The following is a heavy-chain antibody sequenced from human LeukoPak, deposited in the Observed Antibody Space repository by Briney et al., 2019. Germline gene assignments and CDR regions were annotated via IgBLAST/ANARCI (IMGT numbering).Heavy chain of an antibody. CDR1: GFTFITYW. J-gene: IGHJ3*02. CDR2: INSDGSST. V-gene: IGHV3-74*01. D-gene: IGHD2-15*01. CDR3: AREVVLKDAFDI. Sequence: GGSLRLSCAASGFTFITYWMHWVRQAPGKGLVWVSRINSDGSSTSYADSVKGRFTISRDNAKNTLYLQMNSLRAEDTAVYYCAREVVLKDAFDIWGQGTMVTVSS.